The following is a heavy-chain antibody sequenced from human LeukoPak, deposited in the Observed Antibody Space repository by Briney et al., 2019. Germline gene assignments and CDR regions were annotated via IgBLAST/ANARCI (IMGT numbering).Heavy chain of an antibody. CDR3: ARLRGWFDP. Sequence: WETLSLTCTVSGGSISSYYWSWIRQPPGKGLEWIGYIYYSGSTNYNPSLKSRVTISVDTSKNQFSLKLSSVTAADTAVYYCARLRGWFDPWGQGTLVTVSS. V-gene: IGHV4-59*01. CDR1: GGSISSYY. D-gene: IGHD3-16*01. J-gene: IGHJ5*02. CDR2: IYYSGST.